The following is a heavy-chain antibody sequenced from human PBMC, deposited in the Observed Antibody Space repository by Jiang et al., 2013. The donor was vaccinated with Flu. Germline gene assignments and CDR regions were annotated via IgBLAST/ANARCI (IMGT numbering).Heavy chain of an antibody. V-gene: IGHV1-8*01. CDR3: TRSNYISPYDY. Sequence: SGAEVKKPGASVTVSCKASGYTFIYYDINWVRQATGQGLEWMGWMNPNNGHTGYAQKFQGRVTMTSNTSIRTAYMELTSLGSEDTAVYYCTRSNYISPYDYWGQGTLVTVSS. D-gene: IGHD1-7*01. CDR2: MNPNNGHT. J-gene: IGHJ4*02. CDR1: GYTFIYYD.